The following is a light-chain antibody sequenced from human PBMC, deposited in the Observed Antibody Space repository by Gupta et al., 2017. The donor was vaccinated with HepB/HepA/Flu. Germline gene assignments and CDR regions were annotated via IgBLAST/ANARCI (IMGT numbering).Light chain of an antibody. CDR3: SAWDSSRSAWV. V-gene: IGLV10-54*04. Sequence: QAGLTQPPSVSRDLRQTATLTCTGNSNNVGYEGAAWLQQDQGHPPRLLYYRNNNRPSGIAERFSASRSGTTASLTITGLQAEDEADYYCSAWDSSRSAWVFGGGTKLTVL. CDR1: SNNVGYEG. J-gene: IGLJ3*02. CDR2: RNN.